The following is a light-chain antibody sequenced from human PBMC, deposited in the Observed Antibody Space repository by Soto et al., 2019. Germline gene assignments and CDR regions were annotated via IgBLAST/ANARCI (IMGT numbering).Light chain of an antibody. CDR3: QEYNTWPWT. CDR1: QSVNNN. J-gene: IGKJ1*01. Sequence: ETLMTQSPATLSVSPGERATLSCRASQSVNNNLAWYQQKLAQAPRVLIYGASTRATGIPARFTGSGSGTEFILTITSLQSEDSAVYYCQEYNTWPWTFGQGTKVDIK. V-gene: IGKV3-15*01. CDR2: GAS.